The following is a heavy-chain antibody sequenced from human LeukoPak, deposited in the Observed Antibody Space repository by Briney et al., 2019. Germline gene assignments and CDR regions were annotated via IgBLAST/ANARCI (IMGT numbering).Heavy chain of an antibody. CDR2: IRSKAYGGTT. D-gene: IGHD3-10*01. V-gene: IGHV3-49*04. Sequence: GGSLRLSCTASGFTFGDYAMSWVRQAPGKGLEWVGFIRSKAYGGTTEYAASVKGGFTISRDDSKSIAYLQMNSLKTEDTAVYYCTRHTYYYGSGSKIDYWGQGTLVTVSS. CDR1: GFTFGDYA. CDR3: TRHTYYYGSGSKIDY. J-gene: IGHJ4*02.